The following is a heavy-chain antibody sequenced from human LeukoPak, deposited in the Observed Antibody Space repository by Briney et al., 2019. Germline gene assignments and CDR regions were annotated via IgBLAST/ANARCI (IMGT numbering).Heavy chain of an antibody. J-gene: IGHJ4*02. CDR3: ARAYCTNGVCYDGPDY. V-gene: IGHV3-21*01. CDR2: ISSSSSYI. Sequence: GGSLRLSCAASGFTFSSYSMNWVRQAPGKGLEWVSSISSSSSYIYYADSVKGRFTISRDNAKNSLYLQMNSLRAEDTAVCYCARAYCTNGVCYDGPDYWGQGTLVTVSS. D-gene: IGHD2-8*01. CDR1: GFTFSSYS.